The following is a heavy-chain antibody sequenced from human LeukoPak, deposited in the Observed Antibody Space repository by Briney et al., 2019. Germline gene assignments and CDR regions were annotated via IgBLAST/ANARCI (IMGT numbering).Heavy chain of an antibody. V-gene: IGHV5-51*01. J-gene: IGHJ4*02. Sequence: GESLKISCEASGHRFTSYWIGWVRQIPGKGLEWRGIIYPTDFETRYSPSFQGQVTISADKSITTGYLQWSSLKASDTAMYYCARHQPVGTYSLEPFDYWGQGTLVTVSS. CDR2: IYPTDFET. CDR3: ARHQPVGTYSLEPFDY. CDR1: GHRFTSYW. D-gene: IGHD1-26*01.